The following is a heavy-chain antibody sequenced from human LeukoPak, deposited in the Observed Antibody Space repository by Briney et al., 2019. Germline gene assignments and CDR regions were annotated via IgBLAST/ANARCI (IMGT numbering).Heavy chain of an antibody. J-gene: IGHJ4*02. Sequence: GGSLRLSCAASGFTFSSYAMSWVRQAPGKGLEWVSAISGSGGSTYYADSVKGRFTISRDNSKNTLFLQMNSLGAEDTAIYYCAKDHEMASMKKGYWGQGTLVTVSS. CDR1: GFTFSSYA. V-gene: IGHV3-23*01. CDR2: ISGSGGST. CDR3: AKDHEMASMKKGY. D-gene: IGHD5-24*01.